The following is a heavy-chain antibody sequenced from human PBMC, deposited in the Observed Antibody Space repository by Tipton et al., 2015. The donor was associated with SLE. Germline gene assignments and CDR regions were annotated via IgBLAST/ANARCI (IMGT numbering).Heavy chain of an antibody. V-gene: IGHV4-39*07. CDR3: ARYTVGTMEDP. CDR1: GGAISSSGYY. CDR2: ILYNGVT. Sequence: TLSLTCSVSGGAISSSGYYWGWIRQPPGKGLEWIGSILYNGVTSYNPSLKSRITISLDTSKNQFSLKLTSMTAADTAVYYCARYTVGTMEDPWGQGILVTVSS. D-gene: IGHD4-11*01. J-gene: IGHJ5*02.